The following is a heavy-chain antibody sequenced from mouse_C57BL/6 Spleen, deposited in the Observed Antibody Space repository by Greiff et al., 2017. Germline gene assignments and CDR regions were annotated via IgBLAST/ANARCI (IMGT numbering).Heavy chain of an antibody. Sequence: VQVVESGAELVKPGASVKISCKASGYAFSSYWMNWVKQRPGKGLEWIGQIYPGDGDTNYYGKFKGKATLTADKSSSTAYMQLSSLTSGDSAVYCCARSDTTGTSDFWGTGTTLTVSS. CDR1: GYAFSSYW. CDR2: IYPGDGDT. V-gene: IGHV1-80*01. J-gene: IGHJ2*01. D-gene: IGHD4-1*02. CDR3: ARSDTTGTSDF.